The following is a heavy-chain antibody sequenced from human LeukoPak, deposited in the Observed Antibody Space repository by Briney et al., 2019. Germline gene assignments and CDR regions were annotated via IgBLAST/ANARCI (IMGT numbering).Heavy chain of an antibody. Sequence: PGGSMRLSCVASGSTFSSYGMHWVSQAPGRGLEWVAAISYDGGNKYYGDSVKGRLTISRDKSKNTLYLQMTSLRAEDTAVYYCANDFGVVANYYFDYWGQGTLVTVSS. CDR3: ANDFGVVANYYFDY. D-gene: IGHD3-3*01. V-gene: IGHV3-30*18. CDR1: GSTFSSYG. J-gene: IGHJ4*02. CDR2: ISYDGGNK.